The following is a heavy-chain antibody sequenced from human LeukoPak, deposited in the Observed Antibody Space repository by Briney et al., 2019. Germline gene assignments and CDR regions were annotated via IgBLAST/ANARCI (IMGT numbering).Heavy chain of an antibody. CDR3: AKYLAHSSGWLLDAFDI. V-gene: IGHV3-30*18. CDR1: GFTFSGYG. CDR2: ISYDGSNK. Sequence: GGSLRLSCAASGFTFSGYGMHWVRQAPGKGLEWVAVISYDGSNKYYADSVKGRFIISRDNSKNTLYVQMNSLRAEDTAVYYCAKYLAHSSGWLLDAFDIWGQGTMVAVSS. J-gene: IGHJ3*02. D-gene: IGHD6-19*01.